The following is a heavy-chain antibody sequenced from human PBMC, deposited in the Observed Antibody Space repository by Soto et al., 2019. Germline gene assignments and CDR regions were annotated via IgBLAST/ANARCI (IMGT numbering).Heavy chain of an antibody. D-gene: IGHD5-18*01. V-gene: IGHV3-48*02. CDR1: GFTFSSYS. J-gene: IGHJ4*02. Sequence: EVQLVESGGGLVQPGGSLRLSCAASGFTFSSYSMNWVRQAPGKGLEWVSYISSSSSNIYYADSVKGRFTISRDNAKNSLYLQMNSQRDEDTAVYYCARDAGYSYGPFDYWGQGTLVTVSS. CDR3: ARDAGYSYGPFDY. CDR2: ISSSSSNI.